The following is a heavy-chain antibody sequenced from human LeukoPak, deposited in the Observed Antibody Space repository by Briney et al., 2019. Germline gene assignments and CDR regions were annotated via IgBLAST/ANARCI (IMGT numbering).Heavy chain of an antibody. Sequence: GGSLRLSCAASGFTFSTYAMSWVRQAPGKGLEWVSAISGTGDSAYYADSVKGRFTISRDKAKNTLYLQMNSLRAEDTAIYYCAKTRVARTGGFYETGFDLWGQGTLVTVSS. CDR1: GFTFSTYA. V-gene: IGHV3-23*01. J-gene: IGHJ4*02. CDR3: AKTRVARTGGFYETGFDL. CDR2: ISGTGDSA. D-gene: IGHD2-8*02.